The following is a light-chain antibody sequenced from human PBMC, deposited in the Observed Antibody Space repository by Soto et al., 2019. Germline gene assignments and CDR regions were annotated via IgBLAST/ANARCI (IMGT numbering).Light chain of an antibody. CDR3: QQRSNWPPV. J-gene: IGKJ3*01. Sequence: EIVLTQSPATLSLSPGERATLSCRTSQSVSSYLAWYQQKPGQPPRLLIYDASNRATGIPARFSGSGSGTDFTLTISSLEPEDFAVYYCQQRSNWPPVFGPGTKVDIK. CDR2: DAS. V-gene: IGKV3-11*01. CDR1: QSVSSY.